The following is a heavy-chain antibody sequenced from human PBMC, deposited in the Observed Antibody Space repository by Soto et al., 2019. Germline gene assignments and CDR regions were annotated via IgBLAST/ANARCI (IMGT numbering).Heavy chain of an antibody. J-gene: IGHJ4*02. D-gene: IGHD3-22*01. CDR1: AFSFSRYG. CDR2: IWNDGSNE. CDR3: DRDQTDSGGYSDS. Sequence: SLRLSCEASAFSFSRYGIHCVRQALGKGLEWLAIIWNDGSNEYYADSVKGRFTIARDNTKNTVYLQVSNLRAEDTAVYFCDRDQTDSGGYSDSWGQGTLVTVSS. V-gene: IGHV3-33*01.